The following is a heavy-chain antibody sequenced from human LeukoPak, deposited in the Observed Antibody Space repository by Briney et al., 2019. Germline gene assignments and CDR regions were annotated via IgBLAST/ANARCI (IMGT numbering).Heavy chain of an antibody. CDR3: ARSLRVYDGSGYSFDY. Sequence: SETLSLTCAVYGGSFSGYYWSWIRQPPGKGLEWIGEINHSGSTNYNPSLKSRVTISVDTSKNQFSLKLSSVTAADTAVYYCARSLRVYDGSGYSFDYWGQGTLVTVSS. CDR1: GGSFSGYY. V-gene: IGHV4-34*01. D-gene: IGHD3-22*01. CDR2: INHSGST. J-gene: IGHJ4*02.